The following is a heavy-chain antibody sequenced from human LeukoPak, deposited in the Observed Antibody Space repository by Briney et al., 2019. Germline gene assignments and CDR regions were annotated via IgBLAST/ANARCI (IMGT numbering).Heavy chain of an antibody. D-gene: IGHD6-19*01. J-gene: IGHJ5*02. V-gene: IGHV3-7*01. CDR2: IKQGGSEK. CDR3: ARGADTGYSSDS. CDR1: GFTFGTFW. Sequence: LAGGSLRLSCEASGFTFGTFWMSWVRQAPGKGLEWVANIKQGGSEKNYVDSVKGRFTIARDDAKNSLYLQMNSLRAEDTAVYYCARGADTGYSSDSWGQGTLVTVSS.